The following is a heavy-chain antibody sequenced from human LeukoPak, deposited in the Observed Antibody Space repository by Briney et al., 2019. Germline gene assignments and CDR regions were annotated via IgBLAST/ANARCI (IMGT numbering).Heavy chain of an antibody. CDR2: IYHSGST. V-gene: IGHV4-39*07. J-gene: IGHJ5*02. CDR1: GGSISSSSYY. D-gene: IGHD1-26*01. CDR3: ARDRRSGSYNWFDP. Sequence: SETLSLTCTVSGGSISSSSYYWGWIRQPPGKGLEWIGSIYHSGSTYYNPSLKSRVTISVDTSKNQFSLKLSSVTAADTAVYYCARDRRSGSYNWFDPWGQGTLVTVSS.